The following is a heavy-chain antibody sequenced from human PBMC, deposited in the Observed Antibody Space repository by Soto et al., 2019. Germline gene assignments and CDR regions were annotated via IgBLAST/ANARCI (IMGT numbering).Heavy chain of an antibody. J-gene: IGHJ4*02. CDR3: ARDTYYYDSSGYYQFDN. V-gene: IGHV1-69*13. D-gene: IGHD3-22*01. Sequence: VASVKVSCKASGGTFSSYAISWVRQAPGQGLEWMGGIIPIFGTANYAQKFQGRVTITADESTSTAYMELSSLRSEDTAVYYCARDTYYYDSSGYYQFDNWGQGTLVTVSS. CDR1: GGTFSSYA. CDR2: IIPIFGTA.